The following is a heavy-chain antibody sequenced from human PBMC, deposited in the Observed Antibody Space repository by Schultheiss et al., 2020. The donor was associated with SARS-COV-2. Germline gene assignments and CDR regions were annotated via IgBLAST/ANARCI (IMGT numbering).Heavy chain of an antibody. Sequence: LSLLFSVYGGSFSGYYWSWIRQPPGKGLEWIGEINHSGSTNYNPSLKSRVTISVDTSKNQFSLKLSSVTAADTAVYYCARGRKKLVGYYYYGMDVWGQGTTVTVSS. J-gene: IGHJ6*02. V-gene: IGHV4-34*01. CDR3: ARGRKKLVGYYYYGMDV. CDR1: GGSFSGYY. CDR2: INHSGST. D-gene: IGHD6-13*01.